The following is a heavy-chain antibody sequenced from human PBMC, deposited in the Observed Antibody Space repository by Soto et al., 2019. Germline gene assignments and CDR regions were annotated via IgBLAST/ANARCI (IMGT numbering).Heavy chain of an antibody. CDR1: GGSISSYY. CDR2: IYYSGST. J-gene: IGHJ4*02. D-gene: IGHD3-22*01. Sequence: PSETLSLTCTVSGGSISSYYWSWIRQPPGKGLEWIGYIYYSGSTNYNPSLKSRVTISVDTSKNQFSLKLSSVTAADTAVYYCAKSWDYYDSSGYGYWGQGTLVPVSS. CDR3: AKSWDYYDSSGYGY. V-gene: IGHV4-59*01.